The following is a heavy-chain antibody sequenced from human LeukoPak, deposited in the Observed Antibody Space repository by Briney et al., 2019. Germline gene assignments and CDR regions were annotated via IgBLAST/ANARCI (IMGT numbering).Heavy chain of an antibody. D-gene: IGHD2-2*01. J-gene: IGHJ4*02. CDR3: AKGSRGSCSRTYCYPFDY. CDR1: RFPVRSNY. Sequence: GGSLRLSCAASRFPVRSNYMSWVRQAPGKGLEWVSAISGSGGSTYYADSVKGRFTISRDNSKNTLYLQMNSLRAEDTAVYYCAKGSRGSCSRTYCYPFDYWGQGTLVTVSS. CDR2: ISGSGGST. V-gene: IGHV3-23*01.